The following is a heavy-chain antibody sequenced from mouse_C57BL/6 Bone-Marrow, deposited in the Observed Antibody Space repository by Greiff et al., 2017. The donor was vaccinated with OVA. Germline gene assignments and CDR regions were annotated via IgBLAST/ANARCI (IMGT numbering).Heavy chain of an antibody. CDR3: ARSGYSFSFAY. V-gene: IGHV1-82*01. CDR1: GYAFSSSW. CDR2: IYPGDGDT. J-gene: IGHJ3*01. D-gene: IGHD2-12*01. Sequence: VQLKQSGPELVKPGASVKISCKASGYAFSSSWMNWVKQRPGKGLEWIGRIYPGDGDTNYNGKFKGKATLTADKSSRTAYMQLSSLTSEDSAVYFCARSGYSFSFAYWGQGTLVTVSA.